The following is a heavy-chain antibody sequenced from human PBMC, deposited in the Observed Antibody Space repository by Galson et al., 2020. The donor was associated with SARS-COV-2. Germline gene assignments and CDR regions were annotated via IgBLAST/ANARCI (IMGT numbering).Heavy chain of an antibody. CDR2: ISAYNGNT. CDR1: GYTFTSYG. J-gene: IGHJ4*02. CDR3: ARDRPTYYYDSSGYDLGY. V-gene: IGHV1-18*01. D-gene: IGHD3-22*01. Sequence: ASVKVSCKASGYTFTSYGISWVRQAPGQGLEWMGWISAYNGNTNYAQKLQGRVTMTTDTSTSTAYMELRSLRSDDTAVYYCARDRPTYYYDSSGYDLGYWGQGTLVTVSS.